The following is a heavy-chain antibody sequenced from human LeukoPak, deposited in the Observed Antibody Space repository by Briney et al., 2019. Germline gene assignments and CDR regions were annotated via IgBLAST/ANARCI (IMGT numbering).Heavy chain of an antibody. CDR3: ARGEYGSGSYHIDY. V-gene: IGHV3-21*01. J-gene: IGHJ4*02. CDR2: ISGSSSYI. CDR1: GFTFSSYS. D-gene: IGHD3-10*01. Sequence: GGSLRLSCAASGFTFSSYSMNWVRQAPGKGLEWVSFISGSSSYIYYADSVKGRFTISRDNAKKSLYLQMNSLRAEDTAVYYSARGEYGSGSYHIDYWGQGTLVTVSS.